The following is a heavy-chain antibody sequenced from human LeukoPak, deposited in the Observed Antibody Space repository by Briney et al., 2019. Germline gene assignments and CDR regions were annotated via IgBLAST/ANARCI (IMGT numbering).Heavy chain of an antibody. CDR1: GGSLSSYY. J-gene: IGHJ4*02. Sequence: ETLSLTCTVSGGSLSSYYWSWIRESPGKGLEWIGYIYDSGSTNYNPSLKSRVTISIDTSKNQFSLKLSSVTAADTAVYYCARHMYSGRYYGIDYWGQGTLVTVSS. CDR2: IYDSGST. D-gene: IGHD1-26*01. CDR3: ARHMYSGRYYGIDY. V-gene: IGHV4-59*08.